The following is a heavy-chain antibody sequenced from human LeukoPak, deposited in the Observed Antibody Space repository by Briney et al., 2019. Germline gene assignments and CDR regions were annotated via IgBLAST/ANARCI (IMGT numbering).Heavy chain of an antibody. CDR3: ARHKRYGELAPLDS. D-gene: IGHD3-10*01. Sequence: GGSLRLSCAASGFTFSSYSMSWVRQAPGKGLEWVSSISSSSSYIYYADSVKGRFTISRDNAKNSLYLQMNSLRAEDTAVYYCARHKRYGELAPLDSWGQGTLVTVSS. V-gene: IGHV3-21*01. CDR1: GFTFSSYS. CDR2: ISSSSSYI. J-gene: IGHJ4*02.